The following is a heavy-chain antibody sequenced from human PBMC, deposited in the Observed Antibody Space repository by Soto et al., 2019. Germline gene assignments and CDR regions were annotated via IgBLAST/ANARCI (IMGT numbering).Heavy chain of an antibody. Sequence: ALLNGSCKASGFTFTSSAVGWVRQARGQRLEWIGWIVVGSGNTNYAQKFQERVTITRDMSTSTAYMELSSLRSEDTAVYYCAADDPRLGFDPWGQGTLVTVSS. CDR3: AADDPRLGFDP. J-gene: IGHJ5*02. D-gene: IGHD3-16*01. CDR2: IVVGSGNT. CDR1: GFTFTSSA. V-gene: IGHV1-58*01.